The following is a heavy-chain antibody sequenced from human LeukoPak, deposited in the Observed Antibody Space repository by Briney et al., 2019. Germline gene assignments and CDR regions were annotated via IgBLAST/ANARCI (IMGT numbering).Heavy chain of an antibody. CDR3: EGAWS. CDR2: INQDGSKK. J-gene: IGHJ5*02. Sequence: PGGSLRLSRAASGFTFSSYLMNWVRQAPGKGLEWVANINQDGSKKNYVDSVKGRFTISRDNAKNSLYLQMNSLRAEDTAVYYCEGAWSWGQGTLVTVSS. D-gene: IGHD6-19*01. V-gene: IGHV3-7*01. CDR1: GFTFSSYL.